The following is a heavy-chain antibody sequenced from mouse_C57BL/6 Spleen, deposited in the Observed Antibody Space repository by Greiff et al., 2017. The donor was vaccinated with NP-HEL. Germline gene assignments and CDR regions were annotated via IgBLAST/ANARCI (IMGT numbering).Heavy chain of an antibody. V-gene: IGHV5-17*01. Sequence: EVKVVESGGGLVKPGGSLKLSCAASGFTFSDYGMHWVRQAPEKGLEWVAYISSGSSTIYYADTVKGRFPISRDNAKNTLFLQMTSLRSEDTAMYYCARPDYGSSYRYFDVWGTGTTVTVSS. CDR1: GFTFSDYG. J-gene: IGHJ1*03. D-gene: IGHD1-1*01. CDR3: ARPDYGSSYRYFDV. CDR2: ISSGSSTI.